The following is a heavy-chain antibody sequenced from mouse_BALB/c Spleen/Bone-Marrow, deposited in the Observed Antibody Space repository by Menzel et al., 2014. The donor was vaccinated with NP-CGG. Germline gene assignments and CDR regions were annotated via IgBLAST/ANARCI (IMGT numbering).Heavy chain of an antibody. CDR1: GYTFXSYV. CDR3: AREAAYYGNYGDDY. V-gene: IGHV1-14*01. Sequence: EVQLQQSGPELVKPGASVKMSCKASGYTFXSYVMHWVKQKPGQGLEWIGYINPYNDGTKYNEKFKGKATLTSDKSSSTAYMELSSLTSEDSAVYYCAREAAYYGNYGDDYWGQGTTLTVSS. CDR2: INPYNDGT. J-gene: IGHJ2*01. D-gene: IGHD2-10*01.